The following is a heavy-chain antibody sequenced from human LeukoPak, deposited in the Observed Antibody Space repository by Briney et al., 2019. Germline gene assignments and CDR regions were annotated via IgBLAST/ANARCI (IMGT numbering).Heavy chain of an antibody. CDR1: GFTFSSYA. Sequence: GGSLRLSCAASGFTFSSYAMSWVRQAPGKGLEWVSAISGSGGSTYYADSVKGRFTISRDNSKDALYLQMNSLRAEDTAVYYCAKDQVVGATNYWGQGTLVTVSS. D-gene: IGHD1-26*01. CDR2: ISGSGGST. V-gene: IGHV3-23*01. J-gene: IGHJ4*02. CDR3: AKDQVVGATNY.